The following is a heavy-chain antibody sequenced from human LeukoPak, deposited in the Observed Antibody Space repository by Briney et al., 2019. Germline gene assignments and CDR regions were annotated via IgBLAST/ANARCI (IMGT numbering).Heavy chain of an antibody. V-gene: IGHV4-61*02. CDR2: ISSSGST. CDR1: GDSISSGDYY. J-gene: IGHJ5*02. Sequence: SETLSLTCTVSGDSISSGDYYWSWIRQPAGKGLEWIGRISSSGSTNYNPSLKSRVTISVDTSKNQFSLKLSSVTAADTAVYYCARGLTLDNAWYRGWFDPWGQGSLVIVSS. CDR3: ARGLTLDNAWYRGWFDP. D-gene: IGHD6-13*01.